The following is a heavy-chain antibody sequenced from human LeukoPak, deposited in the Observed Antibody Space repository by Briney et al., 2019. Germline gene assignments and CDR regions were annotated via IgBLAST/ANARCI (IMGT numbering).Heavy chain of an antibody. D-gene: IGHD6-19*01. Sequence: GGSLRLSCTASGFTFGDYAMSWVRQAPGKGLEWVSAINGSGGSTYYADSVKGRFTISRDNSKNTLYLQMNSLRAEDTAVYYCAKDTYSSGWAGFDYWGQGTLVTVSS. CDR2: INGSGGST. CDR3: AKDTYSSGWAGFDY. V-gene: IGHV3-23*01. CDR1: GFTFGDYA. J-gene: IGHJ4*02.